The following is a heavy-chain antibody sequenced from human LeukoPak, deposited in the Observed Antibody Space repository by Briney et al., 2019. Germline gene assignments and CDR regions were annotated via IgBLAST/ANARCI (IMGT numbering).Heavy chain of an antibody. CDR1: GYTLTDLS. CDR2: FDPEDGET. Sequence: ASVKVSCKVSGYTLTDLSVHWVRQAPGKGLEWMGGFDPEDGETIYAQKFQGRVTMTEDTSTDTAYMDLSSLRFEDTAMYYCARVGVRGVIITPLRYWGQGTLVTVSS. D-gene: IGHD3-10*01. CDR3: ARVGVRGVIITPLRY. J-gene: IGHJ4*02. V-gene: IGHV1-24*01.